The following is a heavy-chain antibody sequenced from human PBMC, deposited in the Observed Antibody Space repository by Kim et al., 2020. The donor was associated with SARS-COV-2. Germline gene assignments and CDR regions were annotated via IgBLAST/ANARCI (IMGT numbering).Heavy chain of an antibody. Sequence: GGSLRLSCAASGFTFSDYDMDWVRQAPGKGLEWVGLTRSNAISKITEYSVSVQGSFSISRADYTISLYLNMNRVKNEATADYYCVSASIYRIRCYGYLD. J-gene: IGHJ4*01. D-gene: IGHD6-13*01. CDR3: VSASIYRIRCYGYLD. V-gene: IGHV3-72*01. CDR1: GFTFSDYD. CDR2: TRSNAISKIT.